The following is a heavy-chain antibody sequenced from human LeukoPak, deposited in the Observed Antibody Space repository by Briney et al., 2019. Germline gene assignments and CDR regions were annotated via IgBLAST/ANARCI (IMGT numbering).Heavy chain of an antibody. J-gene: IGHJ4*02. CDR2: IYYSGST. CDR1: GGSISGSSYY. V-gene: IGHV4-39*01. CDR3: ATSTGSSNLGF. D-gene: IGHD6-13*01. Sequence: PSETLSLTSTVSGGSISGSSYYWGWIRQPPGKGLEWIGSIYYSGSTSYNPSLESRITISVDTSKNLFSLKLRFVTAADMAVYYCATSTGSSNLGFWGQGTLVTVSS.